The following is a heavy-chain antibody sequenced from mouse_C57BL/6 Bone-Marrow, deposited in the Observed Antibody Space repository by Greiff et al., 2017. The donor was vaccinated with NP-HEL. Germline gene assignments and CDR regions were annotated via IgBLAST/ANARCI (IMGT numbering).Heavy chain of an antibody. CDR2: IYPRDGST. D-gene: IGHD1-1*01. J-gene: IGHJ3*01. CDR3: ARGDYYYGSSWRFAY. V-gene: IGHV1-85*01. CDR1: GYTFTSYD. Sequence: VKLQESGPELVKPGASVKLSCKASGYTFTSYDINWVKQRPGQGLEWIGWIYPRDGSTKYNEKFKGKATLTVDKSSSTAYMELHSLTSEDSAVYFCARGDYYYGSSWRFAYWGQGTLVTVSA.